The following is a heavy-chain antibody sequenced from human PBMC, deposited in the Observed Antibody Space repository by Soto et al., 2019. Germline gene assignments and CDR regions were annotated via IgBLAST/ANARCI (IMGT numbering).Heavy chain of an antibody. CDR2: ISYSGRT. J-gene: IGHJ5*02. V-gene: IGHV4-31*03. CDR1: GHSISSGGYY. Sequence: SETLSLTSTVSGHSISSGGYYWSWIRQHPGKGLEWIGYISYSGRTYYNPSLKSRVTISGDSSRNQFSLKLSSVTAADTAVYYCAGSINSGWFLGCFDPWGQGTLVTGSS. CDR3: AGSINSGWFLGCFDP. D-gene: IGHD6-19*01.